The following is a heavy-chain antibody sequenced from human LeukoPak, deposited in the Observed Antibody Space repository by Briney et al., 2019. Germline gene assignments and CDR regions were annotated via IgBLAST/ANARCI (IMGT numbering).Heavy chain of an antibody. CDR3: AREDCSGGSRSENWFDP. D-gene: IGHD2-15*01. Sequence: GGSLRLSCAASGFTFSDYYMSWIRQAPGKGLEWVSYISSSGSTIYYADSVKGRFTISRDNAKNSLYLQMNSLRAEDTAVYYCAREDCSGGSRSENWFDPWGQGTLVTVSS. V-gene: IGHV3-11*01. CDR2: ISSSGSTI. CDR1: GFTFSDYY. J-gene: IGHJ5*02.